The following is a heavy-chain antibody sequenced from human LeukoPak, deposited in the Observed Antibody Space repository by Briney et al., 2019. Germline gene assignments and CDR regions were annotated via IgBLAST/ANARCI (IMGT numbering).Heavy chain of an antibody. CDR2: ISSSGSTI. D-gene: IGHD5-18*01. CDR1: GFTFSSYE. V-gene: IGHV3-48*03. J-gene: IGHJ6*03. Sequence: GGSLRLSCAASGFTFSSYEMNWVRQAPGKGLEWVSHISSSGSTIYYADSVKGRFTISRDNAKNSLYLQMNSLRAEDTAVYYCARDGYLSPYYYYYYMDVWGKGTTVTVSS. CDR3: ARDGYLSPYYYYYYMDV.